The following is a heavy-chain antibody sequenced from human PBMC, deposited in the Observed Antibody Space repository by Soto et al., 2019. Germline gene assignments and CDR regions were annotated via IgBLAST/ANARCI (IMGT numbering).Heavy chain of an antibody. D-gene: IGHD2-21*01. CDR1: GFTFSSYG. CDR2: ISYDGSNK. J-gene: IGHJ4*02. V-gene: IGHV3-30*18. CDR3: AKFLGGGDFFDY. Sequence: QVQLVESGGGVVQPGRSLRLSCAASGFTFSSYGMHWVRQAPGKGLEWVAVISYDGSNKYYADSVKGRFTISRDNSKNARYLQINGLRAEDTAVYYCAKFLGGGDFFDYWGQGSLVTVSS.